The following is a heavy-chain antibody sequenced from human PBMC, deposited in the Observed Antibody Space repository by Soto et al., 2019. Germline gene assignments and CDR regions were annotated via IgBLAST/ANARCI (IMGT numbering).Heavy chain of an antibody. CDR3: AHQTKTYDYVWGIPDY. J-gene: IGHJ4*02. CDR2: IYWNDDK. V-gene: IGHV2-5*01. Sequence: QITLKESGPTLVNPTQTLTLTCTFSGFSLSTSGVGVGWIRQPPGKALEWLALIYWNDDKRYSPSLKSRLTITKDTSKNQVVLTMTNMDPVDTATYYCAHQTKTYDYVWGIPDYWGQGTLVTVSS. CDR1: GFSLSTSGVG. D-gene: IGHD3-16*01.